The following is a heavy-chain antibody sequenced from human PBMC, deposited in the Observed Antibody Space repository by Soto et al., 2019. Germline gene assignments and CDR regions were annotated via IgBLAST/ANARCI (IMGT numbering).Heavy chain of an antibody. J-gene: IGHJ1*01. V-gene: IGHV4-39*01. CDR3: ASEGPPIRAHNPPEYFQH. CDR1: GDSISTRSNY. CDR2: IYYTGGT. Sequence: QLQLQESGPGLVKPSETLSLTCTVSGDSISTRSNYWAWIRQPPGKGLEWIGSIYYTGGTYYNPYLKSRVTLFLDTSKNQFSLNRNSVTAEDTAVYYCASEGPPIRAHNPPEYFQHWGQGTPVTVSS.